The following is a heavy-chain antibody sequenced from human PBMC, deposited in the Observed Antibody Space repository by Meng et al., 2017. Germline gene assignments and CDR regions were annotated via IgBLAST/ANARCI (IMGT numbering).Heavy chain of an antibody. J-gene: IGHJ4*02. Sequence: SETLSLTCTVSGGSISSYYWSWIRQPPGKGLEWIGYIYYSGSTNYNPSLKSRVTISVDTSKNQFSLKLSSVTAADTAVYYCARSRTYYYDSSGYHYFDYWGQGTRVTGAS. V-gene: IGHV4-59*01. CDR2: IYYSGST. D-gene: IGHD3-22*01. CDR1: GGSISSYY. CDR3: ARSRTYYYDSSGYHYFDY.